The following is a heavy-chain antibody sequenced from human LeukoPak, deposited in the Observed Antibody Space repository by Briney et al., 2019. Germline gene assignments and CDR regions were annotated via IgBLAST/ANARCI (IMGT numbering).Heavy chain of an antibody. CDR2: INPSGGST. Sequence: ASVKVSCKASGYTFTTYYMHWVRQAPGQGLEWMGIINPSGGSTSYAQKFQGRVTMTRDMSTSTVYMELSSLRSEDTAVYYCARDKAKYYYYMDVWGKGTTVTVSS. CDR1: GYTFTTYY. V-gene: IGHV1-46*01. CDR3: ARDKAKYYYYMDV. J-gene: IGHJ6*03.